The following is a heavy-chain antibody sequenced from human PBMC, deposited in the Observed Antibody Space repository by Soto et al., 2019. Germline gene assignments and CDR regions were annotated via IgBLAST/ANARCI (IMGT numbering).Heavy chain of an antibody. CDR2: ISYDGSDK. D-gene: IGHD1-7*01. J-gene: IGHJ2*01. V-gene: IGHV3-30-3*01. CDR1: GFSFSSYA. Sequence: QVQLVESGGGVVQPGRSLRLSCAASGFSFSSYAMHWVRQAPGKGLEWVAAISYDGSDKNYADSMKGQFTISRDNSKNTLYLQMNSLRAEDTALYYCARDARTGTHWYFDLWGRGTLVTVSS. CDR3: ARDARTGTHWYFDL.